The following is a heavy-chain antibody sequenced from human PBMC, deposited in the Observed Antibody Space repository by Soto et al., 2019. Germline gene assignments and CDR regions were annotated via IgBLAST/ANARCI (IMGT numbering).Heavy chain of an antibody. D-gene: IGHD2-15*01. CDR2: ISYDGSIK. Sequence: QIQLVESGRGVVHPGRSLRLSCAASGFTFSSNGMHWVRQAPGKGLEWVAVISYDGSIKYYADSVKGRFTISRDNSKNTLYLQMNSLREEDTAVYYCAKEEGFCSGGSCHYLDYWGQGTLVTVSS. CDR3: AKEEGFCSGGSCHYLDY. J-gene: IGHJ4*02. V-gene: IGHV3-30*18. CDR1: GFTFSSNG.